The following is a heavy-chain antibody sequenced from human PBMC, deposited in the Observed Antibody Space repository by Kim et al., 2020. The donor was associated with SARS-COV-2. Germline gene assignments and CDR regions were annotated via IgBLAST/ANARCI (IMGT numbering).Heavy chain of an antibody. CDR3: AKVSGWYYYGMDV. V-gene: IGHV3-74*01. CDR2: INSDGSST. Sequence: GGSLRLSCAASGFTFSSYWMHWVRQAPGKGLVWVSRINSDGSSTSYADSVKGRFTISRDNAKNTLYLQMNSLRAEDTAVYYCAKVSGWYYYGMDVWGQGTTVTVSS. J-gene: IGHJ6*02. CDR1: GFTFSSYW. D-gene: IGHD6-19*01.